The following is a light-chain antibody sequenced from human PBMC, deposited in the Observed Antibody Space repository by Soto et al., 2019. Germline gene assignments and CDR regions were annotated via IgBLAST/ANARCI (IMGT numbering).Light chain of an antibody. CDR1: SIDVGGYNY. J-gene: IGLJ7*01. Sequence: QSALTQPASVSGSPGQSITISCTGTSIDVGGYNYVSWYQQHPGKAPKLMIYDVSNRPSGVSNRFSGSKSGNTASLTISGLQAEDEADYYCSSYTSSSTAVFGGGTQLTVL. CDR2: DVS. CDR3: SSYTSSSTAV. V-gene: IGLV2-14*01.